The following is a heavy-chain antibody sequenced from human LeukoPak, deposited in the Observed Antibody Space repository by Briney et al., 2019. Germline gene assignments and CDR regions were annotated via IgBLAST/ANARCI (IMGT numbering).Heavy chain of an antibody. CDR2: IYPGDSDT. J-gene: IGHJ3*02. Sequence: GESLKISCKGPGYSFTSYWIGWVRQMPGKGLEWMGIIYPGDSDTRYSPSFQGQVTISADKSISTAYLQWSSLKASDTAMYYCARQKMYQLLLGAFDIWGQGTMVTVSS. CDR1: GYSFTSYW. CDR3: ARQKMYQLLLGAFDI. D-gene: IGHD2-2*01. V-gene: IGHV5-51*01.